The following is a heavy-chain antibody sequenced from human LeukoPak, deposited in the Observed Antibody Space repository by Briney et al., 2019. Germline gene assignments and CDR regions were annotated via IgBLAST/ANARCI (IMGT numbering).Heavy chain of an antibody. CDR1: GLTFSSYS. Sequence: GGSLRLSCVVSGLTFSSYSMSWVRQAPGKGLEWVSHISNSGGSIYYADSVKGRFTISRDNAKNSLYLQMNSLRAEDTAVYYCARSLDIWGQGTMVTVSS. V-gene: IGHV3-48*04. CDR3: ARSLDI. J-gene: IGHJ3*02. CDR2: ISNSGGSI.